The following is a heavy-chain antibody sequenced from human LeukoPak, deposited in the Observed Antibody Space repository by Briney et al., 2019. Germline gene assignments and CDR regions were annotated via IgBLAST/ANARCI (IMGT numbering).Heavy chain of an antibody. V-gene: IGHV1-8*01. CDR1: GYTFTSYY. Sequence: GASVKVSCKASGYTFTSYYMHWVRQATGQGLEWMGWTNPNSGNTGYAQKFQGRVTMTRNTSISTAYMELSSLRSEDTAVYYCARINSYYYYMDVWGKGTTVTISS. CDR3: ARINSYYYYMDV. J-gene: IGHJ6*03. CDR2: TNPNSGNT.